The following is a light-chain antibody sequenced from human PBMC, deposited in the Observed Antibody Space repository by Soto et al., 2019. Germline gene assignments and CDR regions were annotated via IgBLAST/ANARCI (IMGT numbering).Light chain of an antibody. CDR3: QYYGNSPLT. CDR1: QSVSSSY. J-gene: IGKJ1*01. Sequence: IVFTQSPGTLPFSPGERATLSFRASQSVSSSYLAWYQQKPGQAPRLLIYGASSRATGIPDRFSGGGSGTDFTLTITRLEPEDFAVYYCQYYGNSPLTFGQGSKVDI. V-gene: IGKV3-20*01. CDR2: GAS.